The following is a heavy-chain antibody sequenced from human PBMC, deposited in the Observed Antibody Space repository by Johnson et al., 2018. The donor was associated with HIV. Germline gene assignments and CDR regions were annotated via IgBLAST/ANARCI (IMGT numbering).Heavy chain of an antibody. CDR2: IKHGGSTK. CDR3: AGDPTSEEARLSGDCDAFDL. Sequence: VQLVESGGGLVQPGGSLRLSCAASGFTFSSYWMSWVRQAPGKGLEWVSYIKHGGSTKYYADSVKGRFTISRDNAKNSLYLQMNSLRVEDRALYYCAGDPTSEEARLSGDCDAFDLWGQGTMVTVS. J-gene: IGHJ3*01. D-gene: IGHD2-21*01. CDR1: GFTFSSYW. V-gene: IGHV3-7*05.